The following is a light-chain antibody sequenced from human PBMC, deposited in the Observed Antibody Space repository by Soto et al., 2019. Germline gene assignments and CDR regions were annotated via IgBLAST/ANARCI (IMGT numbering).Light chain of an antibody. CDR2: DVS. V-gene: IGLV2-14*01. Sequence: SVPTQPSPLSGSPGQSITISCTGTRSDVGGYNYVSWYQQHPGKAPKFMIYDVSNRPSGVSNRFSGSKSGNTASLTISGLQAEDEADYYCSSYTTSNTRQIVFGTGTKVTVL. CDR1: RSDVGGYNY. CDR3: SSYTTSNTRQIV. J-gene: IGLJ1*01.